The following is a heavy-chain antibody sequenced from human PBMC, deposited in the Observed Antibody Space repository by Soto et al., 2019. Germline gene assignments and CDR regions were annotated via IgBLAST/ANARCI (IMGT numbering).Heavy chain of an antibody. CDR1: GFTFSSYA. CDR3: AKGHPPNSYDSGGYLGYFDY. D-gene: IGHD3-22*01. V-gene: IGHV3-23*01. CDR2: ISGSAGST. J-gene: IGHJ4*02. Sequence: EVQLLESGGSLVQPGGSLRLSCAASGFTFSSYAMSWVRQAPGKGLEWVSAISGSAGSTYYADSVKGRFTISRDNSKNTLYLQMNSLRAGDRAVYYCAKGHPPNSYDSGGYLGYFDYWGQGPLVPVSS.